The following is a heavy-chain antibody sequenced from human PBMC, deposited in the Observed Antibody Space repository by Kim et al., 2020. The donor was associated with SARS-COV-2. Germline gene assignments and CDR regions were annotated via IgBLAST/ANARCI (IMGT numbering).Heavy chain of an antibody. CDR3: ARGGELGNSHYFDY. V-gene: IGHV4-34*01. Sequence: SETLSLTCAVYGGSFSGYYWSWIRQPPGKGLEWIGEINHSGSTNYNPSLKSRVTISVDTSKNQFSLKLSSVTAADTAVYYCARGGELGNSHYFDYWGQGTLVTVSS. D-gene: IGHD3-10*01. CDR2: INHSGST. CDR1: GGSFSGYY. J-gene: IGHJ4*02.